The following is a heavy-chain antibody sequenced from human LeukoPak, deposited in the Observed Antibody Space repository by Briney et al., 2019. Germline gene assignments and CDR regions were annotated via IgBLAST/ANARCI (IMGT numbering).Heavy chain of an antibody. J-gene: IGHJ4*02. CDR2: ISYDGSNK. CDR3: ARDYGGNSYCDY. D-gene: IGHD4-23*01. Sequence: GGSLRLSCAASGFTFSSYAMHWVRQAPGKGLEWVAVISYDGSNKYYADSVKGRFTISRDNSKNTLYLQMNSLRAEDTAVYYCARDYGGNSYCDYWGLGTLVTVSS. CDR1: GFTFSSYA. V-gene: IGHV3-30-3*01.